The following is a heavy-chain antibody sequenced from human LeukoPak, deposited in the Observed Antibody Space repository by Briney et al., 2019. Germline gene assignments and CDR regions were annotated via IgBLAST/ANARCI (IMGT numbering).Heavy chain of an antibody. CDR2: VSYSGRP. CDR1: GGSVGSSPYY. J-gene: IGHJ6*03. Sequence: SETLSLTCTVSGGSVGSSPYYWAWVRQPPGRELDWIGSVSYSGRPSYTPSLESRVTMSVDTSKNQFSLKLSSVTAADTAVYYCAGTYGSGSPYYYYYMDVWGKGTTVTISS. CDR3: AGTYGSGSPYYYYYMDV. D-gene: IGHD3-10*01. V-gene: IGHV4-39*07.